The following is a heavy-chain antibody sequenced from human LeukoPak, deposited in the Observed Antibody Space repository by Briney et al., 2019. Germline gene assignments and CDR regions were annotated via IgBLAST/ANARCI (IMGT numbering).Heavy chain of an antibody. Sequence: SETLSLTCTVSGGSISSTFSWGWIGQPPGKGLEWIGNIYYGGRTLYNPSLKSRVTMSVDTSKNQFSLRLSSVTAADTAVYYCSTTKLDYSGGWSWGQGTLVTVSS. CDR1: GGSISSTFS. CDR2: IYYGGRT. D-gene: IGHD6-19*01. CDR3: STTKLDYSGGWS. V-gene: IGHV4-39*01. J-gene: IGHJ4*02.